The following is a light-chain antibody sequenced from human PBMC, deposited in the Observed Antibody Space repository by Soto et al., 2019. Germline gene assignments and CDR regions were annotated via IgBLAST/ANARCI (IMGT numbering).Light chain of an antibody. CDR3: QSYDSSLGGSYV. CDR1: SSNIGAGYD. V-gene: IGLV1-40*01. J-gene: IGLJ1*01. CDR2: GNS. Sequence: QSVLTQPPSVYGDPGQRVTISSTGSSSNIGAGYDVHWYQQLPGTAPKLLIYGNSNRPSGVPDRFSGSKSGTSASLAITGLQAEDEAGYYCQSYDSSLGGSYVFGTGTKVTVL.